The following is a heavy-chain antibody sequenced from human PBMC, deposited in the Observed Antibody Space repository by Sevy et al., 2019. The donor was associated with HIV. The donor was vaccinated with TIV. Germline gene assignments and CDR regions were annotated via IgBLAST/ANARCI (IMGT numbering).Heavy chain of an antibody. Sequence: GGSLRLSCAASGFDVSNNYMSWVRQAPGKGLEWVSYISSSSSTIYYADSVKGRFTISRDNAKNSLYLQMNSLRAEDTAVYYCARDDSYSSDYWGQGTLVTVSS. CDR3: ARDDSYSSDY. CDR2: ISSSSSTI. J-gene: IGHJ4*02. D-gene: IGHD6-13*01. CDR1: GFDVSNNY. V-gene: IGHV3-48*01.